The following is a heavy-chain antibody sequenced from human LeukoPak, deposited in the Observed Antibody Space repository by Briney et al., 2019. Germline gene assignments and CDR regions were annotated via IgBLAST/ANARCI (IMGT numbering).Heavy chain of an antibody. CDR1: GFTFRNYA. CDR2: ISNDGINK. J-gene: IGHJ6*02. Sequence: GGSLRLSCATSGFTFRNYAMTWVRQAPGKGLEWVAVISNDGINKCYADSVKGRFTISRDESKNTLYLQMNSLRAEDTAVYYCARNYIPRPLIYYHGMDVWGPGTTVTVSS. D-gene: IGHD3-10*01. CDR3: ARNYIPRPLIYYHGMDV. V-gene: IGHV3-30*04.